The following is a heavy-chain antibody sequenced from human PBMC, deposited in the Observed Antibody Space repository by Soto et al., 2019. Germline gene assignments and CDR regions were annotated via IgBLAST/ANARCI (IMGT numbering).Heavy chain of an antibody. V-gene: IGHV4-38-2*02. CDR2: VHYSGNT. CDR3: ARQRTSVVTQAYFDV. J-gene: IGHJ4*02. CDR1: GYSISSGYH. Sequence: SETLSLTCTVSGYSISSGYHWAWIRQPPGKGLEWLGSVHYSGNTYYNPSLKSRLTISVDTSKDQFSLKLKSVTAADTALYFCARQRTSVVTQAYFDVWGPGSLVTVSS. D-gene: IGHD2-21*02.